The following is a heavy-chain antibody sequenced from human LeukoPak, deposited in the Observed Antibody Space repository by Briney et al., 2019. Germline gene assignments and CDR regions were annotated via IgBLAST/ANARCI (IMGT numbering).Heavy chain of an antibody. V-gene: IGHV5-51*01. CDR1: GYSFSNYW. J-gene: IGHJ4*02. Sequence: GESLKISCKASGYSFSNYWFGWVRQMPGKGLEWMGIIYPSDSDTRYSPSFQGQVTISADMSISTAYLQWSSLKASDTAMYYCARPSNSGYDFWGQGALVTVSS. CDR2: IYPSDSDT. D-gene: IGHD5-12*01. CDR3: ARPSNSGYDF.